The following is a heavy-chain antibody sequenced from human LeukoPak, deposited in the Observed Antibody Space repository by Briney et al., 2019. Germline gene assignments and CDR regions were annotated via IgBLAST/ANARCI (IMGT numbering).Heavy chain of an antibody. CDR2: MNPNTGVT. V-gene: IGHV1-2*02. Sequence: APVKVSCKASGYSFNVNYMHWVRQAPGQGLEWMGWMNPNTGVTNFAQKFQGRVTMTRDTSIRTAYMELSRLTSDDTAVYYCARGAGSSWFDYWGQGTLVTVSS. D-gene: IGHD6-13*01. CDR3: ARGAGSSWFDY. J-gene: IGHJ4*02. CDR1: GYSFNVNY.